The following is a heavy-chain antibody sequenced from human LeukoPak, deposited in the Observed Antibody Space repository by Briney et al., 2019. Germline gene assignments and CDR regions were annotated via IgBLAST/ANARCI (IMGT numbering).Heavy chain of an antibody. CDR2: IRYDGSNK. J-gene: IGHJ5*02. Sequence: PGGSLRLSCAASGFTFSSYGMHWVRQAPGKGLEWVAFIRYDGSNKYYADSVKGRFTISRDNSKNTLYLQMNSLRAEDTAVYYCARLVITMVRGVIIKNWFDPWGQGTLVTVSS. D-gene: IGHD3-10*01. V-gene: IGHV3-30*02. CDR1: GFTFSSYG. CDR3: ARLVITMVRGVIIKNWFDP.